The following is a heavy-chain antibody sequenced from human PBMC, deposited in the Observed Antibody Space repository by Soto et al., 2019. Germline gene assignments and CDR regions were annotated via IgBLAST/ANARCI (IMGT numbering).Heavy chain of an antibody. D-gene: IGHD3-3*01. J-gene: IGHJ4*02. Sequence: QVQLVQSGAEVQKPGSSVKVSCKASGGTFSSYTISWVRQAPGQGLEWMGRIIPILGIANYAQKFQGRVTITADKSTSTAYMELSSLRSEDTAVYYWARGVRTIFGVVTYYFDAWCQGTLVTVSS. CDR3: ARGVRTIFGVVTYYFDA. CDR1: GGTFSSYT. CDR2: IIPILGIA. V-gene: IGHV1-69*02.